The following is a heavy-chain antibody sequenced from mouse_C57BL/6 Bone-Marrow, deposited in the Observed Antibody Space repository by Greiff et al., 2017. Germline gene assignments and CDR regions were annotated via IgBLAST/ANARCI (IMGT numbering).Heavy chain of an antibody. CDR2: ISSGSSTI. V-gene: IGHV5-17*01. CDR1: GFTFSDYG. J-gene: IGHJ2*01. Sequence: DVMLVESGGGLVKPGGSLKLSCAASGFTFSDYGMHWVRQAPEKGLEWVAYISSGSSTIYYADTVKGRFTISRDNAKNTLFLQMTSLRSEDTAMYYCARPHDGSSYYFDYWGQGTTLTVSS. D-gene: IGHD1-1*01. CDR3: ARPHDGSSYYFDY.